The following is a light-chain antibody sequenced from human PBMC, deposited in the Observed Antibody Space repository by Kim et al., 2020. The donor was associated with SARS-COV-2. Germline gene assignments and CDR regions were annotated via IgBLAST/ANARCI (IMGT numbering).Light chain of an antibody. J-gene: IGLJ2*01. CDR2: GKN. CDR1: SLRSYY. CDR3: TSRDSNDNVV. V-gene: IGLV3-19*01. Sequence: SSELTQDPAVSVALGQTVRITCQGDSLRSYYATWYQQKPGQAPIVVIYGKNNRPSGIPDRFSGSSSGNTASLTITGTPAGDEADYYCTSRDSNDNVVFGG.